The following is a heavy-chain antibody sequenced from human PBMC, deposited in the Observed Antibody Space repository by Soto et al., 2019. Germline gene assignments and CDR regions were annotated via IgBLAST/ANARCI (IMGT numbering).Heavy chain of an antibody. V-gene: IGHV4-30-4*01. J-gene: IGHJ3*02. CDR2: ISYSGST. CDR1: GGSISSGDYY. CDR3: ARQGGDSSGYYAPLDAFDI. D-gene: IGHD3-22*01. Sequence: PSETLSLTCTVSGGSISSGDYYWSWIRQPPGKGLEWIGYISYSGSTYYNTSLKSRVTISVDTSRNQFSLIVNSVTAADTAVYYCARQGGDSSGYYAPLDAFDIWGQGTMVTVSS.